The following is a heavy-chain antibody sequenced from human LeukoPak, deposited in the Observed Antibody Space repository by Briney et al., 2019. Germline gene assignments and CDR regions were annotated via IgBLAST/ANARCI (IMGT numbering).Heavy chain of an antibody. Sequence: GGSLRLSCAASGFTFSSYAMSWVRQAPGKGLEWVTAISGSGGSTYYADSVKGRFTISRDNSKNTLYPQMNSLRAEDTAVYYCAKDGSSTSPDNWFDPWGQGTLVTVSS. CDR3: AKDGSSTSPDNWFDP. D-gene: IGHD2-2*01. CDR1: GFTFSSYA. CDR2: ISGSGGST. J-gene: IGHJ5*02. V-gene: IGHV3-23*01.